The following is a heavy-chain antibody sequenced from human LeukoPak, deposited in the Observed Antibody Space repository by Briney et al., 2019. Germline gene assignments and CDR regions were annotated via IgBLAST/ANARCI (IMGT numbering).Heavy chain of an antibody. J-gene: IGHJ5*02. CDR1: GLTVSSNC. CDR2: IYSGGNT. D-gene: IGHD3-9*01. V-gene: IGHV3-53*01. Sequence: GGSLRLSCTASGLTVSSNCMSWVRQAPGKGLEWVSFIYSGGNTYYADSVKGRFTISRDNSKNTLYLQMNSLRAEDTAVYYCAKLSGDYDILTSNWFDPWGQGTLVTVSS. CDR3: AKLSGDYDILTSNWFDP.